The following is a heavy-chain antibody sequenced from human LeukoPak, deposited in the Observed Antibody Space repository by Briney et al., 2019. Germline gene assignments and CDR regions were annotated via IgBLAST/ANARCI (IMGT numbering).Heavy chain of an antibody. CDR2: ISGSGSII. V-gene: IGHV3-48*03. Sequence: PGGSLRLSCAASGFSFRSYEMNWVRQAPGKGLEWVSYISGSGSIIYYADSVKGRFTVSRDNAKNSLYLQMNDLRAEDTAVYYCAREDSDYSNYDFWGEGTLVTVSS. D-gene: IGHD4-11*01. CDR1: GFSFRSYE. CDR3: AREDSDYSNYDF. J-gene: IGHJ4*02.